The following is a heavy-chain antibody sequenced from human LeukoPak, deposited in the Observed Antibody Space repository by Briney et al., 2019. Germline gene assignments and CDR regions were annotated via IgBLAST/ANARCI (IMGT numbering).Heavy chain of an antibody. Sequence: GGSLRLSCAASGFTFSSYSMNWVRQAPGKGLEWVSSISSSSNYIYYAGSVKGRFTISRDNAKNSLYLQMNSLRAEDTAVYYCAREPRDCSGGSCYKTYYFDYWGQGTLVTVSS. CDR3: AREPRDCSGGSCYKTYYFDY. CDR1: GFTFSSYS. J-gene: IGHJ4*02. V-gene: IGHV3-21*01. D-gene: IGHD2-15*01. CDR2: ISSSSNYI.